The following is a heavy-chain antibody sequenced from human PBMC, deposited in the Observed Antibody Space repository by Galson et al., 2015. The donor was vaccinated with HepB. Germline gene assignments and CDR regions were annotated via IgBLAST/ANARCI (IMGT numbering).Heavy chain of an antibody. J-gene: IGHJ3*02. CDR1: EYTFTDYY. D-gene: IGHD3-16*01. CDR3: ARDAIGGAFDI. Sequence: SVKVSCKASEYTFTDYYIHWVRQAPGQGLEWMGWINPNSDGTNYAQNFQGRVTMTRDTSISTGYMELSRLRSDDTAVYYCARDAIGGAFDIWGQGTMVTVSS. CDR2: INPNSDGT. V-gene: IGHV1-2*02.